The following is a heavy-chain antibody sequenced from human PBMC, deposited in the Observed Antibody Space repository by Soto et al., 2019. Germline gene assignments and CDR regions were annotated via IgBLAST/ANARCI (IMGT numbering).Heavy chain of an antibody. Sequence: SETLSLTCTVSGGSVSSGSYYWSWIRQPPGKGLEWIGYIYYSGSTNYNPSLKSRVTISVDTSKNQFPLKLSSVTAADTAVYYCASYGDYGVVSDYWGQGALVTVSS. J-gene: IGHJ4*02. D-gene: IGHD4-17*01. CDR1: GGSVSSGSYY. CDR3: ASYGDYGVVSDY. V-gene: IGHV4-61*01. CDR2: IYYSGST.